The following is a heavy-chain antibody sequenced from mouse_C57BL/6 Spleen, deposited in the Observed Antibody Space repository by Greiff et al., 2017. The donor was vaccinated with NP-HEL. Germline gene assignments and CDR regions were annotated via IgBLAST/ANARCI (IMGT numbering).Heavy chain of an antibody. Sequence: VKLMESGPGLVPPSQSLSITCTVSGFSLTSYGVHWVRQSPGKGLEWLGVIWRGGSTDYTAAFISRLSISKDKSKSQVFFKMNSLQADDTAIDYCTRQLRLRNAMDYWGQGTSVTVSS. CDR1: GFSLTSYG. J-gene: IGHJ4*01. CDR3: TRQLRLRNAMDY. D-gene: IGHD3-2*02. V-gene: IGHV2-2*01. CDR2: IWRGGST.